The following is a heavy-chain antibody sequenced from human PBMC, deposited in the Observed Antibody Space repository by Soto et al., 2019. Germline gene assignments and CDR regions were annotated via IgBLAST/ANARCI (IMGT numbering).Heavy chain of an antibody. J-gene: IGHJ4*02. Sequence: EVQLVESGGGLVQPGRSLRLSCAASGFTFGDSVMHWVRQVPGKGLEWVSGIHWNSDNIGYSDSVKGRFTISRDNAKNSLYLQTNSLRVEETAFYYCARDTLRETGTDWGPGTLVTVSS. CDR1: GFTFGDSV. CDR3: ARDTLRETGTD. V-gene: IGHV3-9*01. CDR2: IHWNSDNI. D-gene: IGHD3-9*01.